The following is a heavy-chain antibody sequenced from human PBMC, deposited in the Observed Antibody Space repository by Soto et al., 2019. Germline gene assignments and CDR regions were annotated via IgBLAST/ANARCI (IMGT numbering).Heavy chain of an antibody. CDR3: ARSEDDYAWGTALDY. Sequence: EVQLVESGGGLVKPGGSPRLSCAASGFTFSSYNMNWVRQAPGKGLEWVSSISSSSGYIYYADSLKGRFTISRDNAQNSLYLQMNSLRAEDTAVYFCARSEDDYAWGTALDYWGQGTLVTVSS. D-gene: IGHD3-16*01. CDR1: GFTFSSYN. J-gene: IGHJ4*02. V-gene: IGHV3-21*01. CDR2: ISSSSGYI.